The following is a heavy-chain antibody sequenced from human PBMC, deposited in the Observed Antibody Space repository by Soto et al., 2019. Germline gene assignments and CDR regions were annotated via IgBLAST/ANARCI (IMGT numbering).Heavy chain of an antibody. Sequence: SETLSLTCTVSGGSISSSSYYWGWIRQPPGKGLEWIGSIYYSGSTYYNPSLKSRVTISVDTSKNQFSLKLSSVTAADTAVYYCARDSIGYSSSYWFDPWGQGTLVTVSS. CDR3: ARDSIGYSSSYWFDP. CDR1: GGSISSSSYY. J-gene: IGHJ5*02. V-gene: IGHV4-39*02. D-gene: IGHD6-13*01. CDR2: IYYSGST.